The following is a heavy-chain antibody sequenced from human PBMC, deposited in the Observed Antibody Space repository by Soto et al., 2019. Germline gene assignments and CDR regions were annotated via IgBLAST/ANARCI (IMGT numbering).Heavy chain of an antibody. CDR3: ARERVTGYYNVIGY. V-gene: IGHV3-30*13. J-gene: IGHJ4*02. Sequence: GGSLRLSCGASGFTFSTYGRNWVRQAPGKGLEWVAYLSYDVNNKFYADSVKGRFTISRDNSKNSLYLQMNNLRAEDTAVYYCARERVTGYYNVIGYWGRGTLVTVSS. CDR2: LSYDVNNK. CDR1: GFTFSTYG. D-gene: IGHD3-9*01.